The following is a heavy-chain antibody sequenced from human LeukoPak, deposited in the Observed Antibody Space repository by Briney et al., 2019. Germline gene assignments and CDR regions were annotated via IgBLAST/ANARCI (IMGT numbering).Heavy chain of an antibody. Sequence: SETLSLTCTVSGGSISSSSYYWGWIRQPPGKGLEWIGSIYYSGSTYYNPSLKSRVTISVDTSKNQFSLKLSSVTAADTAVYYCAKDRWELGYYYYYMDVWGKGTTVTISS. CDR1: GGSISSSSYY. CDR2: IYYSGST. V-gene: IGHV4-39*02. D-gene: IGHD1-26*01. J-gene: IGHJ6*03. CDR3: AKDRWELGYYYYYMDV.